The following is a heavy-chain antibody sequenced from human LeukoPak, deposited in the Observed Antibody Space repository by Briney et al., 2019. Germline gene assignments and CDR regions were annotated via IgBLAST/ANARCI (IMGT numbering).Heavy chain of an antibody. V-gene: IGHV1-69*04. Sequence: GASVKVSCKASGGTFSSYAISWVRQAPGQGLEWMGRIFPILGIANYAQKFQGRVTITADKSTSTAYMELSSLRSEDTAVYYCARGTIWDKIDYWGQGTLVTVSS. D-gene: IGHD7-27*01. CDR1: GGTFSSYA. CDR3: ARGTIWDKIDY. CDR2: IFPILGIA. J-gene: IGHJ4*02.